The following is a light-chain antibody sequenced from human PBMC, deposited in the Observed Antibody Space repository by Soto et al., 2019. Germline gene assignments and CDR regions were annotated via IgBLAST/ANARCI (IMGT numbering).Light chain of an antibody. CDR1: QGIHKY. Sequence: DIQMTQSPSARSASVGDRVTITCRASQGIHKYLAWLQQKPGKVPKRLIYGASSLQSGVPSRFSGSGSGTAFTLTISSLQPEDFATYYCLQHNFYPPTFGQGTRLE. J-gene: IGKJ5*01. CDR2: GAS. V-gene: IGKV1-17*03. CDR3: LQHNFYPPT.